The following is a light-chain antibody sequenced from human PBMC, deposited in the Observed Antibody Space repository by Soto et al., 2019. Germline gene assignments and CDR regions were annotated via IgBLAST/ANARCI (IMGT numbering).Light chain of an antibody. Sequence: QSALTQPASGSGSPGQSITICCTGTSSDVGGYNYVSWYQHHPGKAPKLMIYDVSNRPSGVSNRFSGSKSGNTASLTVSGLQAEDEADYYCSSYTSSTTVVFGGGTKLTVL. CDR2: DVS. CDR3: SSYTSSTTVV. CDR1: SSDVGGYNY. J-gene: IGLJ2*01. V-gene: IGLV2-14*03.